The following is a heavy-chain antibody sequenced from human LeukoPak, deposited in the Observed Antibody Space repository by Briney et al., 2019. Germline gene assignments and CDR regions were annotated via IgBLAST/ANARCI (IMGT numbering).Heavy chain of an antibody. V-gene: IGHV3-30*18. CDR1: GFTFSSYG. D-gene: IGHD1-1*01. Sequence: GRSLRLSCAASGFTFSSYGMHWARQAPGKGLELVAVISDDGSNKYYADSVKGRFTISRDNSKNTLYLQMNSLRAEDTAVYYCANRVNWNDAPGAFDIWGQGTMVTVSS. CDR3: ANRVNWNDAPGAFDI. CDR2: ISDDGSNK. J-gene: IGHJ3*02.